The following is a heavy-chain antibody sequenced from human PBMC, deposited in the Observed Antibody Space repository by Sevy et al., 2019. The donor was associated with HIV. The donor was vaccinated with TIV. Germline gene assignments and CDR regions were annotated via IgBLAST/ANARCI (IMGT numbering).Heavy chain of an antibody. CDR2: IIPIFGTA. V-gene: IGHV1-69*06. Sequence: ASVKVSCKASGGTFSSYAISWVRQAPGQGLEWMGGIIPIFGTANYAQKFQGRVTITADKSTSTAYMELSGLRSEDTAVYYCARDKALPFLSSSWDHQTYYFDYWGQGTLVTVSS. CDR1: GGTFSSYA. D-gene: IGHD6-13*01. CDR3: ARDKALPFLSSSWDHQTYYFDY. J-gene: IGHJ4*02.